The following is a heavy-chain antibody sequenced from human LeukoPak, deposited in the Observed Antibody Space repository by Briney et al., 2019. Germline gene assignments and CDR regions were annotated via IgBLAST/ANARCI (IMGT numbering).Heavy chain of an antibody. CDR1: GYTFTSYG. J-gene: IGHJ3*02. CDR2: ISAYNGNT. Sequence: ASAKVSCKASGYTFTSYGISWVRQAPGQGLEWMGWISAYNGNTNYAQKLQGRVTMTTDTSTSTAYMELRSLRSDDTAVYYCARDITMIVVVSDAFDIWGQGTMVTVSS. D-gene: IGHD3-22*01. V-gene: IGHV1-18*01. CDR3: ARDITMIVVVSDAFDI.